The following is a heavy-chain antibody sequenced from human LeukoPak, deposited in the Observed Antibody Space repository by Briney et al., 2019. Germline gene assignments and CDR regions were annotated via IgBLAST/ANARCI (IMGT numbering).Heavy chain of an antibody. J-gene: IGHJ4*02. D-gene: IGHD3-10*01. CDR2: ISAYNGNT. CDR1: GYTFTSYG. V-gene: IGHV1-18*01. Sequence: GASVKVSCKASGYTFTSYGISWVRQAPGQGLEWMGWISAYNGNTNYAQKLQGRVTMTTDTSTSTAYMELRSLRSDDTAVYYCARVYHFGEGLYYFDYWGQGTLVTVPS. CDR3: ARVYHFGEGLYYFDY.